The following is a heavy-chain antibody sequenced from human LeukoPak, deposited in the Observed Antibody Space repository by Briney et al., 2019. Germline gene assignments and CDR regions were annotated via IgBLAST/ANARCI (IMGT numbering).Heavy chain of an antibody. CDR2: ISYDGSNK. CDR3: AKVMAPTELEYGDYYYYMDV. Sequence: GGSLRLSCAASGFTFSSYAMHWVRQAPGKGLEGVAVISYDGSNKYYADSVKGRFTISRDTSKNTLYLQMNSLRAEDTAVYYCAKVMAPTELEYGDYYYYMDVWGKGTTVTVSS. J-gene: IGHJ6*03. CDR1: GFTFSSYA. V-gene: IGHV3-30-3*01. D-gene: IGHD5-24*01.